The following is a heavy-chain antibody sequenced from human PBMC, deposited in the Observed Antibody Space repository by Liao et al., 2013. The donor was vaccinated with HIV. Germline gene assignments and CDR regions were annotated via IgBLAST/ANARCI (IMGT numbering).Heavy chain of an antibody. CDR3: ARTDTAMVTGFYFDY. V-gene: IGHV4-4*07. D-gene: IGHD5-18*01. J-gene: IGHJ4*02. CDR2: IYSSGSA. CDR1: GGSISSYY. Sequence: QLQESGPGLVKPSETLSLTCTVSGGSISSYYWSWIRQPAGKGLEWIGRIYSSGSANYNPSLKSRVTMSVDTSKNQFSLKLSSVTAADTAVYYCARTDTAMVTGFYFDYWGQGTLVTVSS.